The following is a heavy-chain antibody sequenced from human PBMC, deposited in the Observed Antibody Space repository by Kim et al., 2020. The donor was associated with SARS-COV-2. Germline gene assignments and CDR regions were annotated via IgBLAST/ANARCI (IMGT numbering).Heavy chain of an antibody. V-gene: IGHV1-46*01. Sequence: ASVKVSCKASGYTFTSYYMHWVRQAPGQGLEWMGIINPSGGSTSYAQKFQGRVTMTRDTSTSTVYMELSSLRSEDTAVYYCAVLGGDALDDYWGQGTLVTVSS. CDR1: GYTFTSYY. CDR3: AVLGGDALDDY. D-gene: IGHD2-2*01. CDR2: INPSGGST. J-gene: IGHJ4*02.